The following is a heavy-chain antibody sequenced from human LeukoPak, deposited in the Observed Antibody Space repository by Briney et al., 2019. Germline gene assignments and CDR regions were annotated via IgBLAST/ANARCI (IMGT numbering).Heavy chain of an antibody. Sequence: SETLSLTCTVSGGSISTNNWSWIRQAPAQGLEWIGIIYYSGSTDYNPSLKSRVTISVDTSKNQFSLKLNSVTAADTAVYYCARHEPWATIMGPVMDVWGQGTTVTVSS. J-gene: IGHJ6*02. CDR2: IYYSGST. D-gene: IGHD5-24*01. CDR3: ARHEPWATIMGPVMDV. CDR1: GGSISTNN. V-gene: IGHV4-59*08.